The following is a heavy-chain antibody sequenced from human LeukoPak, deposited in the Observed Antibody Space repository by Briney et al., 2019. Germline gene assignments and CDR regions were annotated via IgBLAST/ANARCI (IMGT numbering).Heavy chain of an antibody. J-gene: IGHJ4*02. CDR1: GLTFSTYA. CDR3: AKDGPLWGSYRHDY. CDR2: ISGSGGST. Sequence: GGSLRLSCAASGLTFSTYAMSWVRQAPGKGLEWVSAISGSGGSTYYADSVKGRFTISRDNSKNTLYLQMNSLRAEDTAVYYCAKDGPLWGSYRHDYWGQGTLVTVSS. D-gene: IGHD3-16*02. V-gene: IGHV3-23*01.